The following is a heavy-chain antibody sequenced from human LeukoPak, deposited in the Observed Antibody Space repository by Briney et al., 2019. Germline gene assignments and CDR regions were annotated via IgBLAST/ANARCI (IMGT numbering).Heavy chain of an antibody. CDR2: IQRDGSSP. CDR3: SRGHYGPDY. J-gene: IGHJ4*02. CDR1: GSSYSGYS. V-gene: IGHV3-74*01. D-gene: IGHD3-16*01. Sequence: PGGSLRLSCTASGSSYSGYSMHWVRQAPGKGLEWVSGIQRDGSSPTYADSVKGRFTISRDNAKGSVYLQMNIMRAEDTAVYYCSRGHYGPDYWGQGTLVTVSS.